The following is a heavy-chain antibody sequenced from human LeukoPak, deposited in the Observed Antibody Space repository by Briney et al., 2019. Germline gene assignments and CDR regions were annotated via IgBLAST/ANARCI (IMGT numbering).Heavy chain of an antibody. D-gene: IGHD3-10*01. CDR1: GYSFTSYW. V-gene: IGHV5-10-1*01. CDR2: IDPSDSYT. CDR3: ARHNYYGSGRGEWFDP. Sequence: GAPLQISCKGSGYSFTSYWISWVRPLPGKGLEWMGRIDPSDSYTNYSPSFQGHVTISADKSISTAYLQWSSLKASDTAMYYCARHNYYGSGRGEWFDPWGQGTLVTVSS. J-gene: IGHJ5*02.